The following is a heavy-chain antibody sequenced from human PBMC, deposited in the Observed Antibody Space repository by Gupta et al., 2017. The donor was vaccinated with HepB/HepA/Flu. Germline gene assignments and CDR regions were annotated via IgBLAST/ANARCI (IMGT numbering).Heavy chain of an antibody. CDR3: ARFGKVIALSGSYEGNWFDP. V-gene: IGHV1-18*01. CDR1: GYTFTSYG. Sequence: QVQLVQSGADVKKPGASVKVSCKASGYTFTSYGISWVRQAPGQGLEWMGWISAYNGNTNYDQKLQGRVTKTTDTSTSTAYMELRSLRSDDTAVYSCARFGKVIALSGSYEGNWFDPWGQGTLVTVSS. J-gene: IGHJ5*02. D-gene: IGHD1-26*01. CDR2: ISAYNGNT.